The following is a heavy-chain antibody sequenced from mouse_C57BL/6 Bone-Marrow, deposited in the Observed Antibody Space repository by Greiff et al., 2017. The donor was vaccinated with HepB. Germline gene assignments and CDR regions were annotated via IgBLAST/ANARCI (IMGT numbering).Heavy chain of an antibody. V-gene: IGHV5-6*01. CDR1: GFTFSSYG. CDR2: ISSGGSYT. CDR3: ARQRNGFAY. J-gene: IGHJ3*01. Sequence: ESGGDLVKPGGSLKLSCAASGFTFSSYGMSWVRQTPDKRLEWVATISSGGSYTYYPDSVKGRFTISRDNAKNTLYLQMSSLKSEDTAMYYCARQRNGFAYWGQGTRVTVSA.